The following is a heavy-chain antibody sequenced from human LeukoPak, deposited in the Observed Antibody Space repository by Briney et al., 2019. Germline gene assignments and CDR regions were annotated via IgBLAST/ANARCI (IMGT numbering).Heavy chain of an antibody. J-gene: IGHJ4*02. V-gene: IGHV3-48*01. CDR3: AATVPDY. CDR2: ISGSADIT. D-gene: IGHD4-17*01. Sequence: GGSLRLSCAASGFTFNKYTMNWVRQAPGKGLEWVSGISGSADITYYADSVKGRFTISRDNAKNSLYLQMNSLRAEDTAVYYCAATVPDYWGQGTLVTVSS. CDR1: GFTFNKYT.